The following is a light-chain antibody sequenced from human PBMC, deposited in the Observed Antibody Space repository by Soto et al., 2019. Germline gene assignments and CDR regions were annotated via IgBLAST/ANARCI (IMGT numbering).Light chain of an antibody. V-gene: IGLV2-8*01. CDR2: EVS. CDR1: SSDVGGYNY. Sequence: QSVLTQPPSASGSPGQSVTISCTGTSSDVGGYNYVSWYQQHPGKAPKLIIYEVSKRPSGVPDRFSGSKSGNTASLTVSGLQAEDEADYYCSSYADSNNFVFGTGTKVTV. J-gene: IGLJ1*01. CDR3: SSYADSNNFV.